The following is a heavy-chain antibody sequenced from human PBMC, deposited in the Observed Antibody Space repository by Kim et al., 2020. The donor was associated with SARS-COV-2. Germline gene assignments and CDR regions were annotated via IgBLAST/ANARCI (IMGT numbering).Heavy chain of an antibody. Sequence: SETLSLTCTVSGGSISSSSYYWGWIRQPPGKGREGIGSIYYSGSTYYNPSLKSRVTISVDTSKNQFSLKLSSVTAADTAVYYCAREGGYCSGGSGNGTYRFNYYYYYGMDVWGQGTTVTVSS. V-gene: IGHV4-39*07. CDR3: AREGGYCSGGSGNGTYRFNYYYYYGMDV. CDR2: IYYSGST. CDR1: GGSISSSSYY. J-gene: IGHJ6*02. D-gene: IGHD2-15*01.